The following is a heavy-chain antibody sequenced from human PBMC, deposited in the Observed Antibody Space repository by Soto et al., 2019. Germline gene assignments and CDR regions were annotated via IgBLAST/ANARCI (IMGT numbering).Heavy chain of an antibody. CDR1: GFILSSYG. V-gene: IGHV3-30*03. D-gene: IGHD2-15*01. J-gene: IGHJ6*02. CDR3: ARESDHRRCYTYYGVDV. CDR2: ISYDATNE. Sequence: VQLVQSGGGVVQPGRSLRVSCVASGFILSSYGFHWVRQAPGKGLEWVAVISYDATNEYYRDSVKGRFTISRDNSKNTVYLNINSLRVEDTAVYFCARESDHRRCYTYYGVDVWGQGTTVTVSS.